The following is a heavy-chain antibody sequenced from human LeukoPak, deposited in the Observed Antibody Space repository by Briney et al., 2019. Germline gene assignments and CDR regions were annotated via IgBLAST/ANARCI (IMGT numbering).Heavy chain of an antibody. CDR2: IYTRGNT. V-gene: IGHV4-4*07. J-gene: IGHJ4*02. CDR3: AKESRLGGASGSHHFDY. CDR1: GAPVNFYY. Sequence: PSETLSLTCTVSGAPVNFYYLSWIRHSAGKGLEWIGRIYTRGNTNYNPSLKSRVTLSVDTSRNQFSLMLSSVTAADTAVYYCAKESRLGGASGSHHFDYWGQGVLVTVSS. D-gene: IGHD3-10*01.